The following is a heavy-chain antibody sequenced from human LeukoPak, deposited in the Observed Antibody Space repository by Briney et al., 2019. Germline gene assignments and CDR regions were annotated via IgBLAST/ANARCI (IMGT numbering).Heavy chain of an antibody. CDR3: VKDPRDTYGTNWFVS. CDR2: ISGTSGAT. D-gene: IGHD2-21*01. Sequence: GGSLRLSCVASGFSFGNYAMSWVRQAPGKGLQWVSQISGTSGATWYAGFARDRFTISRDNSKKTLYLQMSGLRVEDTAMYYCVKDPRDTYGTNWFVSWGQGTLLIVSS. J-gene: IGHJ5*01. V-gene: IGHV3-23*01. CDR1: GFSFGNYA.